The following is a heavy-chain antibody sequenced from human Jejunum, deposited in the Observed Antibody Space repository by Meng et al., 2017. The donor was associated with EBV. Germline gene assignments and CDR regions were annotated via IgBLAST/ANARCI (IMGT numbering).Heavy chain of an antibody. CDR2: IDTDGSTT. J-gene: IGHJ4*02. D-gene: IGHD3/OR15-3a*01. Sequence: EVTLGEFGGGLVQPGGSLRLSCAASGFTFSNSWMHWLRQAPGKGLVWVSHIDTDGSTTNYAGSVKGRFTISRDNAKNTLSLQMNSLRVEDTAVYYCVRGGLGPWYWGQGTLVTVSS. CDR1: GFTFSNSW. V-gene: IGHV3-74*01. CDR3: VRGGLGPWY.